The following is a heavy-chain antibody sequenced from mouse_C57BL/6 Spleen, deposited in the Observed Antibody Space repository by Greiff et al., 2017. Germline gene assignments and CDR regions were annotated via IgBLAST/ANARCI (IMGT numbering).Heavy chain of an antibody. V-gene: IGHV1-47*01. CDR1: GYTFTTYP. CDR3: ATYGDYGGYAMDY. D-gene: IGHD2-13*01. CDR2: FHPYNDDT. Sequence: VQLQQSGAELVKPGASVTMSCKASGYTFTTYPLEWMKQNPGKSLEWIGNFHPYNDDTKYNQKFKGKATLTVDKSSSTVYLELSRLTSDDSAVYYGATYGDYGGYAMDYWGQGTSVTVSS. J-gene: IGHJ4*01.